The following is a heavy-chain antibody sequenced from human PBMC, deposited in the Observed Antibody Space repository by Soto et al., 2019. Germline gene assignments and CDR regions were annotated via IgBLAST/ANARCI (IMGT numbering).Heavy chain of an antibody. J-gene: IGHJ4*02. CDR1: GYTFTSYY. CDR2: INPSGGST. V-gene: IGHV1-46*01. D-gene: IGHD3-22*01. CDR3: ARDPSNYYDSSGYHFDY. Sequence: GASVKVSCKASGYTFTSYYMHWVRQAPGQGLEWMGIINPSGGSTSYAQKFQGRVTMTRDTSTSTVYMELSSLRSEDTAVYYCARDPSNYYDSSGYHFDYWGQGTLVTVS.